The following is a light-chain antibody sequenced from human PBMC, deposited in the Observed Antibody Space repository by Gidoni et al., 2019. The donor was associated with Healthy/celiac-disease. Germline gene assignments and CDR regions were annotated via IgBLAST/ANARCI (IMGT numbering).Light chain of an antibody. CDR3: QSYDSRMSGWV. CDR2: GNS. J-gene: IGLJ3*02. V-gene: IGLV1-40*01. Sequence: QSVLTQPPSVSGAPGQRVTISCTGSSSNIGAGYDVHWYQQLPGTAHKLHIYGNSSRPSGVPDRVSGSKSGTSAALAITGLQAEDEADDYCQSYDSRMSGWVLGGGTNLTVL. CDR1: SSNIGAGYD.